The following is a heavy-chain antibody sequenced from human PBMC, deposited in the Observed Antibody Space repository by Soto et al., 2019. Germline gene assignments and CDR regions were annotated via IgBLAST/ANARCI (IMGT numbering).Heavy chain of an antibody. J-gene: IGHJ3*02. Sequence: HPGGSLRLSCAASGFTFSSYGMHWVRQAPGKGLEWVAVIWYDGSNKYYADSVKGRFTISRDNSKNTLYLQMNSLRAEDTAVYYCARDLFTMIPRGAFDIWGQGTMVTVSS. CDR1: GFTFSSYG. V-gene: IGHV3-33*01. CDR3: ARDLFTMIPRGAFDI. CDR2: IWYDGSNK. D-gene: IGHD3-22*01.